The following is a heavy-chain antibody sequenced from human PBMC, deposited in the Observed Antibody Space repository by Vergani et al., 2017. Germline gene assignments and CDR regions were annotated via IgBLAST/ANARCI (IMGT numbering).Heavy chain of an antibody. J-gene: IGHJ4*02. CDR1: GFTFSSYA. D-gene: IGHD2-21*01. CDR3: AKDHMGREAPVYYFDY. CDR2: ISCSGGST. Sequence: EVQLLESGGGLVQPGGSLRLSCAASGFTFSSYAMSWVRQAPGKGLEWVSAISCSGGSTYYADSVKGRFTISRDNSKNTLYLQMNSLRAEDAAVYYCAKDHMGREAPVYYFDYWGQGTLVTVSS. V-gene: IGHV3-23*01.